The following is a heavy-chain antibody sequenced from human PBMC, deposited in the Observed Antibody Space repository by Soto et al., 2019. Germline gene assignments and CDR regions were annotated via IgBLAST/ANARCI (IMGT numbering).Heavy chain of an antibody. V-gene: IGHV3-23*01. Sequence: GGSLRLSCAASGFTFSTYAMSWVRQAPGKGLEWVSGISGSGSRTYYADSVKGRFTISRDNSRNTLYLQMNSLRAEDTAVYYCTKGNLLAGYSITLGAFDIWGQGTMVTVSS. CDR3: TKGNLLAGYSITLGAFDI. D-gene: IGHD6-13*01. CDR1: GFTFSTYA. CDR2: ISGSGSRT. J-gene: IGHJ3*02.